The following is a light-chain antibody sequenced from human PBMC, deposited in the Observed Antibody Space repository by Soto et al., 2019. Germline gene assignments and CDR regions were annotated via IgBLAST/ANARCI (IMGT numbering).Light chain of an antibody. CDR1: QGIFTY. CDR2: AAS. Sequence: DIQMTQSPNSLSASVGDRVTLTCRASQGIFTYLNWYQRPGKAPNLLIYAASSLQNGVPSRFSGSGSGTDFTLTITTLQPEDFATYYCQQTFRRPYSIGQGTKLEI. V-gene: IGKV1-39*01. CDR3: QQTFRRPYS. J-gene: IGKJ2*01.